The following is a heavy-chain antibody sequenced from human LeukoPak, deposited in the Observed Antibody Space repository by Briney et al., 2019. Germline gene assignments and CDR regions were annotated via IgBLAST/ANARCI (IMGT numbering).Heavy chain of an antibody. D-gene: IGHD3-22*01. Sequence: SETLSLTCTVSGVSISSGSYYWSWIRQPAGKGLEWIGRIYTSGSTNYNPSLKSRVTISVDTSKNQFYLKLSSVTAADTAVYYCAKDRYYDSSGYYGGPYFDYWGQGTLVTVSS. CDR2: IYTSGST. CDR3: AKDRYYDSSGYYGGPYFDY. J-gene: IGHJ4*02. V-gene: IGHV4-61*02. CDR1: GVSISSGSYY.